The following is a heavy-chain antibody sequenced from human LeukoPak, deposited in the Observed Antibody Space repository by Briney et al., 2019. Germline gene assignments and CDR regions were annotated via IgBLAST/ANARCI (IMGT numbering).Heavy chain of an antibody. CDR1: GYTFTSYG. V-gene: IGHV1-18*01. CDR2: ISAYNGNT. D-gene: IGHD6-6*01. J-gene: IGHJ5*02. CDR3: TGSSARSNWFDP. Sequence: ASVKVSCKASGYTFTSYGISWVRQAPGQGLEWMGWISAYNGNTNYAQKLQGRVTMTTDTSTSTAYMELSRLRSDDTAVYYCTGSSARSNWFDPWGQGTLVTVSS.